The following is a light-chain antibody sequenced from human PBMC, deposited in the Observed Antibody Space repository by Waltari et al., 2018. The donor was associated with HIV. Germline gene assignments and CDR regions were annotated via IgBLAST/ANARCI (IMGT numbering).Light chain of an antibody. J-gene: IGKJ1*01. CDR3: QQYGTSPRT. CDR2: GAS. CDR1: QSVNSNY. Sequence: EIVLTRSPGTLSLSPGERATLSCRASQSVNSNYLAWYQQKPGQAPRLLIYGASSRATGIPNRFSGSGSGTDFTLTVSRLEPEDSAVYYCQQYGTSPRTFGRGTKVEI. V-gene: IGKV3-20*01.